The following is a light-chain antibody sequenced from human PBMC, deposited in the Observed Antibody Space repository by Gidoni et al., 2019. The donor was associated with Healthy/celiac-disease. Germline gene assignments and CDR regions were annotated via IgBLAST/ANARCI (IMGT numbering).Light chain of an antibody. CDR1: SGSIASNY. CDR3: QSYDSSNHGV. J-gene: IGLJ3*02. Sequence: NFMLTQPHSVSESPGKTVTISCTGSSGSIASNYVQWYQQRPGSAPTTVIYEDNQRPSGVPDRFSGSIDSPSNSASLTISGLKTEDEADYYCQSYDSSNHGVFGGGTKLTVL. CDR2: EDN. V-gene: IGLV6-57*02.